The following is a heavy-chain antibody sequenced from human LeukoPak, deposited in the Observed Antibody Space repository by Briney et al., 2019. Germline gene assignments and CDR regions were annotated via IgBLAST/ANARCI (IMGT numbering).Heavy chain of an antibody. Sequence: NPGESLKVSCKGSGYRFSKFWIDWVRQMPGKDLEWVGIIYPGDSETRYSPSFQGHVTISVDKSINTAYLQWSSLTASDTAMYYCARQSVSGAAFDPWGQGTLVTVSS. CDR1: GYRFSKFW. CDR2: IYPGDSET. CDR3: ARQSVSGAAFDP. D-gene: IGHD4-17*01. J-gene: IGHJ5*02. V-gene: IGHV5-51*01.